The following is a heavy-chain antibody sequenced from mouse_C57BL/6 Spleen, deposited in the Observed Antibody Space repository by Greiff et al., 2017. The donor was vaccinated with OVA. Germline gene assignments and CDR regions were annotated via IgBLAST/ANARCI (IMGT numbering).Heavy chain of an antibody. V-gene: IGHV1-80*01. CDR3: ARYHYSNYFYAMDY. J-gene: IGHJ4*01. CDR2: IYPGDGYT. Sequence: QVQLQQSGAELVKPGASVKLSCKASGYAFTSYWLNWVKQRPGQGLEWIGQIYPGDGYTNYNGKFKGKATLTADKSSSTAYMQLSSLTSEDSAVKFCARYHYSNYFYAMDYWGQGTSVTVSS. D-gene: IGHD2-5*01. CDR1: GYAFTSYW.